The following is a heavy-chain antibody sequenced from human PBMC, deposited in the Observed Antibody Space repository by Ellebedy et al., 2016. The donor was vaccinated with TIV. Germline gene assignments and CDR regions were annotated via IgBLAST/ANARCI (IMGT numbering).Heavy chain of an antibody. Sequence: PWGSLRLSCAASGFTFSSYAMSWVRQAPGKGLEWVSTISNTGSRTYYADPVEGRFILYRDNSKKTLYLQMTSLRAEDTAVYYCAKGRGGGSDTSAPRYYFDYWGLGTLVTVSS. J-gene: IGHJ4*02. CDR1: GFTFSSYA. V-gene: IGHV3-23*01. CDR3: AKGRGGGSDTSAPRYYFDY. D-gene: IGHD3-22*01. CDR2: ISNTGSRT.